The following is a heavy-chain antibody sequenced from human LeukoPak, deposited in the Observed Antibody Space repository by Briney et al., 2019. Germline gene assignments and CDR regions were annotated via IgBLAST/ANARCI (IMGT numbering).Heavy chain of an antibody. V-gene: IGHV2-70*04. CDR1: GFSLTTSGMR. CDR2: IDWDEDK. Sequence: SGPALVKPTETLTLTCTFSGFSLTTSGMRVNWIRQPPGKALEWLARIDWDEDKFYSTSLKTRLTISKDTSKNQVVLTMTNLDPVDTATYYCARLGSDASGLIESWGQGTLVTVSS. J-gene: IGHJ4*02. D-gene: IGHD2-8*01. CDR3: ARLGSDASGLIES.